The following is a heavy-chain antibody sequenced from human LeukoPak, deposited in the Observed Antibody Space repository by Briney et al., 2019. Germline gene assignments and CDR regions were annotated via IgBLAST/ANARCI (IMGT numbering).Heavy chain of an antibody. V-gene: IGHV4-39*01. CDR3: ARLFGGYVGDYYYYYYMDV. CDR2: IYYSGST. Sequence: SETLSLTCTVSGGSISSSSYYWGWIRQPPGKGLEWTGSIYYSGSTYYNPSLKSRVTISVDTSKNQFSLKLSSVTAADTAVYYCARLFGGYVGDYYYYYYMDVWGKGTTVTVSS. D-gene: IGHD5-12*01. J-gene: IGHJ6*03. CDR1: GGSISSSSYY.